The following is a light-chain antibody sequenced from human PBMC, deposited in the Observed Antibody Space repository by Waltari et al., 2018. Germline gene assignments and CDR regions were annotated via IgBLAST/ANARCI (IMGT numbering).Light chain of an antibody. CDR1: QSVSTY. CDR2: EAS. J-gene: IGKJ4*01. CDR3: QQRLNWPLT. V-gene: IGKV3-11*01. Sequence: EIVLTQSPATLSLSPGERVTLSRRASQSVSTYLAWYQQKPGQAPRLLIYEASNRATGIPARFSGSGSGTDFTLTISSLEPEDFAVYYCQQRLNWPLTFGGGTKVEI.